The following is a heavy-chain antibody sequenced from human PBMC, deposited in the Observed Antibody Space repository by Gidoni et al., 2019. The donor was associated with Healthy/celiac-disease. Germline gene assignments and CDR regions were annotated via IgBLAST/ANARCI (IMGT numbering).Heavy chain of an antibody. J-gene: IGHJ5*02. D-gene: IGHD1-26*01. V-gene: IGHV3-23*01. Sequence: EVQLLESGGGLVQPGGSLRLSCAASGFTFSSYAMCWVRQAPGKGLEWVSAISGSGGRTYYADSVKGRFTISRDNSKNTLYLQMNTLRAEDTAVYYCAKVDIVGATLWLDPWGQGTLVTVSS. CDR2: ISGSGGRT. CDR3: AKVDIVGATLWLDP. CDR1: GFTFSSYA.